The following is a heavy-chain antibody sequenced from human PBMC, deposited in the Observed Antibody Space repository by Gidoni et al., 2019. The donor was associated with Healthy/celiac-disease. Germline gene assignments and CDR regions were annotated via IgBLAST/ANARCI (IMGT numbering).Heavy chain of an antibody. CDR2: IYYSGVT. D-gene: IGHD2-15*01. J-gene: IGHJ4*02. V-gene: IGHV4-39*01. CDR1: GGSISSSSYY. CDR3: ARGYRIVVVVAATQGFDY. Sequence: QLQPQESGPGLVTHSETLYLTCTVAGGSISSSSYYWGWIRQPPGKGLEWIGSIYYSGVTYYNPSLKSRVTISVDTSKNQFSLKLSSVTAADTAVYYCARGYRIVVVVAATQGFDYWGQGTLVTVSS.